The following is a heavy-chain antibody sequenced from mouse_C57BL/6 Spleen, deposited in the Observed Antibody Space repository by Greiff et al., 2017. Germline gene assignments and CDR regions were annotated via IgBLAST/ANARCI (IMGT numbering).Heavy chain of an antibody. J-gene: IGHJ2*01. V-gene: IGHV1-9*01. CDR3: TAQGTRGYYFDY. Sequence: VQLQQSGAELMKPGASVKLSCKATGYTFTGYWIEWVKQRPGHGLEWIGEILPGSGSTNYNEKFKGKATFTADPSSNTAYMQRSSLTTEDSAIYDCTAQGTRGYYFDYWGQGTTLTVSS. CDR1: GYTFTGYW. CDR2: ILPGSGST. D-gene: IGHD3-2*02.